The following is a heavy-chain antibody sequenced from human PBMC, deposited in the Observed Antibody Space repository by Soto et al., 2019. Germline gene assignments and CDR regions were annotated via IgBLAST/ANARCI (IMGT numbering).Heavy chain of an antibody. V-gene: IGHV4-61*08. CDR1: DGSVSSYGYY. Sequence: QVQLQESGPGLVKPSETLSLTCTVSDGSVSSYGYYWTWVRQAPGKGLEWIGYIAYNGGTSYNPSLRSLVTISVDTSKSQFSLDLSFATAEYTALYYCTRGGHFYEYMIWGQGTLVTVSS. CDR3: TRGGHFYEYMI. D-gene: IGHD3-3*02. J-gene: IGHJ4*02. CDR2: IAYNGGT.